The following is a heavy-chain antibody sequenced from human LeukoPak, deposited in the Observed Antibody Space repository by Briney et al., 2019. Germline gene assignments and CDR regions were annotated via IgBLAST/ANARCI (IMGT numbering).Heavy chain of an antibody. Sequence: ASVKVSCKASGYTFTGYYMHWVRQAPGQGLEWMGWINPNSGGTNYAQKFQGRVTMTRDTSISTAYMELSRLRSDDTAVYYRARGGYSYGYTAFDIWGQGTMVTVSS. CDR3: ARGGYSYGYTAFDI. J-gene: IGHJ3*02. V-gene: IGHV1-2*02. CDR2: INPNSGGT. D-gene: IGHD5-18*01. CDR1: GYTFTGYY.